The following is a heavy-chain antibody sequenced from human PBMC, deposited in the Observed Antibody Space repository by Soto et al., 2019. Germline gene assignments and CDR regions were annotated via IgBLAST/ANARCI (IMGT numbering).Heavy chain of an antibody. CDR2: IIIFFGTA. CDR3: AGTHFDTSGYYPSALEY. V-gene: IGHV1-69*01. Sequence: QVQLVQSGAGVKKPGSSVKVSCKASGGTFNSYVINWVRQAPGQGLEWMGGIIIFFGTAEYAQKFQGRVTITADEGASTAYMELSSLKSGDTAVYYCAGTHFDTSGYYPSALEYWGQGTQVSVSS. CDR1: GGTFNSYV. J-gene: IGHJ4*02. D-gene: IGHD3-22*01.